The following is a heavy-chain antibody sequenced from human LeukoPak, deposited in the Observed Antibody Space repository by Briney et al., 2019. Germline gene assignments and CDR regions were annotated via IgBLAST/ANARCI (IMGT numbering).Heavy chain of an antibody. J-gene: IGHJ6*01. Sequence: SETLSLTCAVYGESLSHYYWNWIRQSPGKGLEWIGEIDEIGRTNYNPSLKSRATISVDRSKNQFSLKLKSVTAADTAVYYCARPTYCSVTTRTGAMDVWGQGTTVTVSS. D-gene: IGHD2-15*01. V-gene: IGHV4-34*01. CDR3: ARPTYCSVTTRTGAMDV. CDR2: IDEIGRT. CDR1: GESLSHYY.